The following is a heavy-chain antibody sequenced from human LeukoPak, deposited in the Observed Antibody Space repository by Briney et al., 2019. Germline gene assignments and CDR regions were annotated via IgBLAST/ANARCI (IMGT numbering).Heavy chain of an antibody. CDR2: IYPGDSDT. V-gene: IGHV5-51*01. Sequence: GESLKISCKGSGYRFTSYWIGWVRQMPGKGLEWMGIIYPGDSDTRCSPSFQGQVTISADKSISTAYLQWSSLKASDTAMYYCARVGADMGVGFDYWGQGTLVTVSS. CDR3: ARVGADMGVGFDY. D-gene: IGHD1-26*01. J-gene: IGHJ4*02. CDR1: GYRFTSYW.